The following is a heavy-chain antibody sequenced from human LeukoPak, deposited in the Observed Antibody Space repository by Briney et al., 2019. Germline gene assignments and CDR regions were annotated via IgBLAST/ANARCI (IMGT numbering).Heavy chain of an antibody. CDR3: AKPGYSSGWYDFVDY. V-gene: IGHV3-23*01. Sequence: GGSLRLTCAASGFTFSSYAMSWVRQAPGKGLEWVSAISGSGGSTYYADSVKGRFTISRDNSKNTLYLQMNSLRAEDTAVYYCAKPGYSSGWYDFVDYWGQGTLVTVSS. CDR2: ISGSGGST. J-gene: IGHJ4*02. CDR1: GFTFSSYA. D-gene: IGHD6-19*01.